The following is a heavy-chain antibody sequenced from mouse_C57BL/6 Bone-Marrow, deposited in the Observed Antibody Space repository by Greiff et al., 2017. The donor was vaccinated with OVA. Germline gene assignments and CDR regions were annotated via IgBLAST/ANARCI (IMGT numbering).Heavy chain of an antibody. J-gene: IGHJ4*01. V-gene: IGHV2-9*01. CDR3: ATLYYGSSSYAMDY. CDR2: IWGGGST. D-gene: IGHD1-1*01. CDR1: GFSLTSYG. Sequence: VQLQQSGPGLVAPSQSLSITCTVSGFSLTSYGVDWVRQPPGKGLEWLGVIWGGGSTNYNSALMSRLSISKDNSKSQVFLKMSSLQTDDTAMYYCATLYYGSSSYAMDYWGQGTSVTVSS.